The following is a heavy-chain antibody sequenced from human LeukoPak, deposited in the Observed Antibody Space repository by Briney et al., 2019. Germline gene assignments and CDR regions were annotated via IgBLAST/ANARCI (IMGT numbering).Heavy chain of an antibody. D-gene: IGHD6-13*01. CDR1: GFTLSSYS. CDR2: IWYDGSNK. V-gene: IGHV3-33*08. J-gene: IGHJ4*02. Sequence: PGGSLRLSCAASGFTLSSYSMNWVRQAPGEGLEWVAVIWYDGSNKYYADSVKGRFTISRDNSKNTLYLQMNSLRAEDTAVYYCTRIPSSTSSWYYFDYWGQGTLVTVSS. CDR3: TRIPSSTSSWYYFDY.